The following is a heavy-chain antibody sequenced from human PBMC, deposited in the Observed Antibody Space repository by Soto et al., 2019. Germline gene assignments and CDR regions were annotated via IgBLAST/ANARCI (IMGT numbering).Heavy chain of an antibody. CDR3: AGDHHRNSGYNYVGY. J-gene: IGHJ4*02. D-gene: IGHD5-12*01. CDR2: ISYNGGGT. V-gene: IGHV3-23*01. CDR1: GFTFSSYG. Sequence: GGSLRLSCAPSGFTFSSYGMHWVRQAPGKGLEWVSAISYNGGGTYYVDSVKGRFTVSRDNSKNTLYLQMHSLRAEDTAVYYCAGDHHRNSGYNYVGYCGKGTLVSVAS.